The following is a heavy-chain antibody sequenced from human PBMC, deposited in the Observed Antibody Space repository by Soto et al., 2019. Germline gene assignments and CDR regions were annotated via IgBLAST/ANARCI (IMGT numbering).Heavy chain of an antibody. J-gene: IGHJ4*02. CDR1: GGSISSSSYY. Sequence: SETLSLTCTVSGGSISSSSYYWGWIRQPPGKGLEWIGSIYYSGSTYYNPSLKSRVTISVDTSKNQFSLKLSPVTAADTAVYYCARQIDSSGYYWDQFDYWGQGTLVTVSS. D-gene: IGHD3-22*01. CDR2: IYYSGST. V-gene: IGHV4-39*01. CDR3: ARQIDSSGYYWDQFDY.